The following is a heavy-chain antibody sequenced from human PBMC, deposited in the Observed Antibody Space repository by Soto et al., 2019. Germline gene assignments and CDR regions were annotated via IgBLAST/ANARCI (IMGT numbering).Heavy chain of an antibody. CDR3: VKDESINWYSGHFRH. D-gene: IGHD6-13*01. V-gene: IGHV3-9*01. CDR1: GLTFDDYA. CDR2: INLNSGSI. Sequence: PGGSLRLSCAASGLTFDDYAMHWVRQVPGKGLERVSGINLNSGSIGYGDSVKGRFAISRDNAKNSLHLQMNSLSAEDTAFYYCVKDESINWYSGHFRHWGQGTLVTVSS. J-gene: IGHJ1*01.